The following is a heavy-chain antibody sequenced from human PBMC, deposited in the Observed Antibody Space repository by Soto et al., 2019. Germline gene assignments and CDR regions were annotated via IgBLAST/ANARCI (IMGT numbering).Heavy chain of an antibody. CDR2: IYWDDDK. D-gene: IGHD4-17*01. CDR1: GFSLSTSGVG. Sequence: QITLKESGPTLVNPTQTLTLTCTFSGFSLSTSGVGVGWIRQPPGKALEWLALIYWDDDKRYSPSLKSRLTITKDTSKNQVVLTMTNMDPVDTATYYCAHRHSTVTTIAGWFDPWGQGTLVTVSS. V-gene: IGHV2-5*02. J-gene: IGHJ5*02. CDR3: AHRHSTVTTIAGWFDP.